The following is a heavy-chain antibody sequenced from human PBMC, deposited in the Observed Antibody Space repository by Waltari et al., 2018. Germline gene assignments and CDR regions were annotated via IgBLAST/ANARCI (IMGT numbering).Heavy chain of an antibody. CDR1: GYTFSNYG. Sequence: QVQLVQSGGEVKKAGASVKVSCKASGYTFSNYGISWVRQAPGQGLEWMGWISAYNGNTNYAQKFQGRVTMTTDTSTSTAYMELRSLRSDDTAVYYCARDKWEYCIVGGCSSDYWGRGTLVTVSS. V-gene: IGHV1-18*01. CDR3: ARDKWEYCIVGGCSSDY. CDR2: ISAYNGNT. J-gene: IGHJ4*02. D-gene: IGHD2-15*01.